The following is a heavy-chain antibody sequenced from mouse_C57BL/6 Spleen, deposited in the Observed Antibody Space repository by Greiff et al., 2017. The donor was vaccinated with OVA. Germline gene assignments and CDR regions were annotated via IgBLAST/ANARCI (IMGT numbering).Heavy chain of an antibody. J-gene: IGHJ2*01. V-gene: IGHV1-81*01. Sequence: VQLVESGAELARPGASVKLSCKASGYTFTSYGISWVKQRTGQGLEWIGEIYPRSGNTYYNEKFKGKATLTADKSSSTAYMELRSLTSEDSAVYFCARSGLGREGGYFDYWGQGTTLTVSS. D-gene: IGHD4-1*01. CDR2: IYPRSGNT. CDR1: GYTFTSYG. CDR3: ARSGLGREGGYFDY.